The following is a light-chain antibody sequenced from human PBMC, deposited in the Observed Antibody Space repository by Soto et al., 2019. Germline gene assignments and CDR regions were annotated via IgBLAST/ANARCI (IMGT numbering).Light chain of an antibody. CDR3: QQYGSSPSVA. CDR1: QSVSSN. J-gene: IGKJ1*01. Sequence: IVMTQSPATLSVSPGERATFSCRASQSVSSNLAWYQQKPGQAPRLLIYGASIRATGIPARFTGSGSGTDFTLTISRLEPEDFAVYYCQQYGSSPSVAFGQGTKVDIK. CDR2: GAS. V-gene: IGKV3-20*01.